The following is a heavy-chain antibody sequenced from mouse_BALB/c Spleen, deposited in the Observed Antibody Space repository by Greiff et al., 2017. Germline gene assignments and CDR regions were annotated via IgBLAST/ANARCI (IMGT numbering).Heavy chain of an antibody. Sequence: EVKLQESGPGLVKPSQSLSLTCSVTGYSITSGYYWNWIRQFPGNKLEWMGYISYDGSNNYNPSLKNRISITRDTSKNQFFLKLNSVTTEDTATYYCANYYGYSYYAMDYWGQGTSVTVSS. V-gene: IGHV3-6*02. CDR1: GYSITSGYY. D-gene: IGHD2-2*01. CDR2: ISYDGSN. J-gene: IGHJ4*01. CDR3: ANYYGYSYYAMDY.